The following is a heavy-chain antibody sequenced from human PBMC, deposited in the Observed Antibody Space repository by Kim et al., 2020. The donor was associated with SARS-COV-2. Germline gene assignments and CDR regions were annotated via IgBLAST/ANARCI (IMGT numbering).Heavy chain of an antibody. D-gene: IGHD2-15*01. Sequence: GGSLRLSCAASGFTFSGSAMHWVRQASGKGLEWVGRIRSKANSYATAYAASVKGRFTISRDDSKNTAYLQMNSLKTEDTAVYYCTRHEPIGSTDYWGQGTLVTVSS. CDR1: GFTFSGSA. J-gene: IGHJ4*02. V-gene: IGHV3-73*01. CDR2: IRSKANSYAT. CDR3: TRHEPIGSTDY.